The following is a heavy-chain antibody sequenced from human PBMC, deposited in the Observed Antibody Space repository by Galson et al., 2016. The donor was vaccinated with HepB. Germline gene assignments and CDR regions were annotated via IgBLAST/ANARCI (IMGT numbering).Heavy chain of an antibody. Sequence: SVKVSCKASGDTFSNHYVHWARQAPGQGPEWMGIINPSGATTFYAQKFQGRVTMTRDTSTNTVYMELISLKSDHTAVYYFARTERINDAFDIWGQGTMVTVSS. CDR3: ARTERINDAFDI. J-gene: IGHJ3*02. CDR1: GDTFSNHY. V-gene: IGHV1-46*01. D-gene: IGHD2/OR15-2a*01. CDR2: INPSGATT.